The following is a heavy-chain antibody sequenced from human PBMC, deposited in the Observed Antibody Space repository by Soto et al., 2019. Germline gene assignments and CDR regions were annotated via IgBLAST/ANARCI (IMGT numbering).Heavy chain of an antibody. J-gene: IGHJ6*02. V-gene: IGHV1-69*06. Sequence: VASVKVSCKASGGTFSSYAISWVRQAPGQGLEWMGGIIPIFGTANYAQKFQGRVTITADKSTSTAYMELSSLRSEDTAVYYCARVSTDYDILTGYRTSYGMDVWGQGTTVTVSS. CDR2: IIPIFGTA. D-gene: IGHD3-9*01. CDR1: GGTFSSYA. CDR3: ARVSTDYDILTGYRTSYGMDV.